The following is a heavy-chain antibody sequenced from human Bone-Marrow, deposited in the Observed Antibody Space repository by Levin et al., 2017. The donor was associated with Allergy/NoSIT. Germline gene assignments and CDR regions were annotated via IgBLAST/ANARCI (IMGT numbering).Heavy chain of an antibody. CDR2: INSDGDTT. Sequence: PGGSLRLSCAASGFTFSNYWMHWVRQAPGKGLVWVSRINSDGDTTKYADSVKGRFTISRDNAKNTAFLQMNSLRDEDTAVYYCAREVGFNPYCDYWGQGTLVTVSS. D-gene: IGHD1-14*01. CDR1: GFTFSNYW. CDR3: AREVGFNPYCDY. J-gene: IGHJ4*02. V-gene: IGHV3-74*03.